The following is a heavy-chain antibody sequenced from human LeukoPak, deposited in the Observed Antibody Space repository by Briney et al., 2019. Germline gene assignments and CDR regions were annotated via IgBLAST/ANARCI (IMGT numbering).Heavy chain of an antibody. CDR2: IYNSGST. V-gene: IGHV4-4*09. Sequence: SETLSLTCTVSGGSISSYYWSWIRQPPGKGLEWIGYIYNSGSTNYSPSLKSRVTISVDTSKNQFSLKLSSVTAADTAVYYCAGPAANAFDIWGQGTMVTVSS. J-gene: IGHJ3*02. D-gene: IGHD2-2*01. CDR3: AGPAANAFDI. CDR1: GGSISSYY.